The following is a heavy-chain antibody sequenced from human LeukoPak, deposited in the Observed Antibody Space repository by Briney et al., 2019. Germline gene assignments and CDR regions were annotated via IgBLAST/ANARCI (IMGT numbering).Heavy chain of an antibody. CDR1: GGSISSSLYH. Sequence: SETLSLTCTVSGGSISSSLYHWGWIRQSPGKNLEWLGSIYYTGTTHYNPSLKSRVTISVDTSKNQFSLKLTSVTAADTAVYYCARSQFYGSGSYQGRWFDPWGQGTLVTVSS. D-gene: IGHD3-10*01. CDR2: IYYTGTT. V-gene: IGHV4-39*07. J-gene: IGHJ5*02. CDR3: ARSQFYGSGSYQGRWFDP.